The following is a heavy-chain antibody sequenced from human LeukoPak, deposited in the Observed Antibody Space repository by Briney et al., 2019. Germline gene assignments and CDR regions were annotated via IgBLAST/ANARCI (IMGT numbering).Heavy chain of an antibody. CDR2: ISGSGGST. CDR1: GFTFSSYA. V-gene: IGHV3-23*01. D-gene: IGHD2-15*01. CDR3: AKGVGYCSGGTCYFFDY. Sequence: GGSLRLSCAASGFTFSSYAMSWVRQAPGKGLEWVSAISGSGGSTYYADSVKGRFTISRDNSKNTLYLQMNSLRAEDTAVYYCAKGVGYCSGGTCYFFDYWGQGTLVTVSS. J-gene: IGHJ4*02.